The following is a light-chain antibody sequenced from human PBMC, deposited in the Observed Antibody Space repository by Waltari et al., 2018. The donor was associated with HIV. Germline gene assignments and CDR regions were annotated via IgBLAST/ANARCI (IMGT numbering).Light chain of an antibody. CDR3: YSAADNNLV. CDR1: VLAKKY. V-gene: IGLV3-27*01. CDR2: KDS. Sequence: SYELTQPSSVSVSPGQTARITCSGDVLAKKYARWFTQKPGQAPVLVIYKDSERPSGIPERFAGSSSGTTVTLTISGAQVEDEADYYCYSAADNNLVFGGGTKLTVL. J-gene: IGLJ3*02.